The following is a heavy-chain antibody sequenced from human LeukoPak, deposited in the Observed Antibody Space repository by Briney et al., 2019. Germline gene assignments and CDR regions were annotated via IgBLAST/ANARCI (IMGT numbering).Heavy chain of an antibody. D-gene: IGHD3-22*01. J-gene: IGHJ4*02. Sequence: GGSLRLSCAASGFTFSSYAMSWVRQAPGKGLEWVSAVSGSGGSTYYADSVKGRFTISRDNSKNTLYLQMNSLRAEDTAVYYCAKECYYDSSGYSDYWGQGTLVTVSS. CDR1: GFTFSSYA. V-gene: IGHV3-23*01. CDR2: VSGSGGST. CDR3: AKECYYDSSGYSDY.